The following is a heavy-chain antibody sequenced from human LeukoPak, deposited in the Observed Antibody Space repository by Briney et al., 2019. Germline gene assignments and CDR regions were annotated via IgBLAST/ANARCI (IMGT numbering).Heavy chain of an antibody. CDR3: ARDEVERTAAGSFDY. Sequence: GGSLRLSCAASGFTFSTYSMNWVRQAPGRGLEWVSYISSTSKTIYYADSVKGRLTISRDNAKNSLYLQMNSLRAEDTAVYYCARDEVERTAAGSFDYWGQGTLVTVSS. CDR1: GFTFSTYS. J-gene: IGHJ4*02. CDR2: ISSTSKTI. D-gene: IGHD6-13*01. V-gene: IGHV3-48*04.